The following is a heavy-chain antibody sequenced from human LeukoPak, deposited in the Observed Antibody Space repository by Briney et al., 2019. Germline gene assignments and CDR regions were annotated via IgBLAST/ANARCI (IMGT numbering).Heavy chain of an antibody. Sequence: SETLSLTCIVSGDSLSIGGHTWGWVRLPPGKGLEWIGYTSNRGCTNCNPSLESRVTMSVDTSKSQFSLKLSSVTAADTAVYFCVRDYWGSLDYWGQGILVTVSS. D-gene: IGHD7-27*01. V-gene: IGHV4-61*08. CDR3: VRDYWGSLDY. CDR1: GDSLSIGGHT. CDR2: TSNRGCT. J-gene: IGHJ4*02.